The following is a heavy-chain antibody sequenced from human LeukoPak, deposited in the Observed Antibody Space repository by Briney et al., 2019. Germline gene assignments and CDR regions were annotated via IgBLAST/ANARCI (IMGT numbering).Heavy chain of an antibody. Sequence: ASVKVSCKASGYTFTGYYMHWVRQAPGQGLEWMGWINPNSGGTNYAQKFQGRVTMTRNTSISTAYMELSSLRSEDTAVYYCAGGATVTHGGAFDIWGQGTMVTVSS. D-gene: IGHD4-17*01. V-gene: IGHV1-2*02. CDR3: AGGATVTHGGAFDI. CDR1: GYTFTGYY. CDR2: INPNSGGT. J-gene: IGHJ3*02.